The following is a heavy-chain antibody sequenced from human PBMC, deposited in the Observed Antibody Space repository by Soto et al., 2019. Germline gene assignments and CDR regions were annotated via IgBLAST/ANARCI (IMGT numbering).Heavy chain of an antibody. CDR2: ISYDGSNK. Sequence: QVQLVESGGGVVQPGRSLRLSCAASGFTFSSYGMHWVRQAPGKGLEWVAVISYDGSNKYYADSVKGRFTISRDNSKNTLYLQMNSLRAEDTAVYYCAKGALQYSSGWYYYYGMDVWGQGNTVTVSS. D-gene: IGHD6-19*01. CDR3: AKGALQYSSGWYYYYGMDV. J-gene: IGHJ6*02. V-gene: IGHV3-30*18. CDR1: GFTFSSYG.